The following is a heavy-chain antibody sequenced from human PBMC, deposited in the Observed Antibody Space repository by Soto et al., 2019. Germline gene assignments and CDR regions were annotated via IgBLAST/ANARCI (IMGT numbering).Heavy chain of an antibody. D-gene: IGHD3-3*01. V-gene: IGHV1-69*13. CDR3: ARDVQHDFWSGYYTDYYYGMDV. CDR2: IIPILGTA. CDR1: GGTFSSYA. Sequence: ASVKVSCKASGGTFSSYAISWVRQAPGQGLEWMGGIIPILGTANYAQKFQGRVTITADESTSTAYMELSSLRSEDTAVYYCARDVQHDFWSGYYTDYYYGMDVWGQGTTVTVSS. J-gene: IGHJ6*02.